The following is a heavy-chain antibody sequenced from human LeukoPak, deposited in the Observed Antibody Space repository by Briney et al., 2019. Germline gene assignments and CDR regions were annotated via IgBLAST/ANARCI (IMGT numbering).Heavy chain of an antibody. D-gene: IGHD5-18*01. CDR3: ARDKGYSYGLYYFDY. V-gene: IGHV4-61*02. J-gene: IGHJ4*02. CDR1: GGSISSGSYY. Sequence: SETLSLTCTVSGGSISSGSYYWSWIRQPAGKGLEWIGRIYTSGSTNYNPSLKSRVTISVDTSKNQFSLKLSSVTAADTAVYYCARDKGYSYGLYYFDYWGQGTLVTVSS. CDR2: IYTSGST.